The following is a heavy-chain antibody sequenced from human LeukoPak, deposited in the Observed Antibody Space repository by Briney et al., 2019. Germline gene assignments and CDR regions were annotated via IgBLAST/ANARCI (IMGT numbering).Heavy chain of an antibody. J-gene: IGHJ5*02. CDR1: GYTFTSYD. D-gene: IGHD6-13*01. Sequence: ASAKVSCKASGYTFTSYDINWVRQATGQGLEWMGWMNPNSGNTGYAQKFQGRVTMTRNTSISTAYMELSSLRSEDTAVYYCARGRSSWRTKFNWFDPWGQGTLVTVSS. CDR3: ARGRSSWRTKFNWFDP. CDR2: MNPNSGNT. V-gene: IGHV1-8*01.